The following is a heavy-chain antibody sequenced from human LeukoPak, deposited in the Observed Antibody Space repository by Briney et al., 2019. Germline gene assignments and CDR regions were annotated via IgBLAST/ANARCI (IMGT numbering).Heavy chain of an antibody. V-gene: IGHV3-7*01. CDR2: IKQDGSQK. J-gene: IGHJ4*02. CDR3: ARALKAQWLSFDY. CDR1: GFASSSYW. D-gene: IGHD6-19*01. Sequence: GGSLRPSCAASGFASSSYWMNWVRQAPGKGLEWVANIKQDGSQKYYVDSVKGRFTISRDNAKNSLYLQMNSLRAEDTAVYYCARALKAQWLSFDYWGQGTLVTVSS.